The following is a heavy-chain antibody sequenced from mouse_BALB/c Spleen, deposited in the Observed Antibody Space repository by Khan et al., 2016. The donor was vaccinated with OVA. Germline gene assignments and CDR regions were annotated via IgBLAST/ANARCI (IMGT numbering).Heavy chain of an antibody. J-gene: IGHJ1*01. D-gene: IGHD1-1*01. CDR3: ARDYGRLYWYFDV. V-gene: IGHV3-5*02. CDR1: GISITTGNYR. CDR2: IYYSGTI. Sequence: VQLQQSGPGLVKPSQTVSLTCTVTGISITTGNYRWSWIRQFPGNKLEWIGNIYYSGTITYNPSLTSRTTITRDTSKNRFFLEMNSLTAEDTATYDCARDYGRLYWYFDVWGAGTTVTVSS.